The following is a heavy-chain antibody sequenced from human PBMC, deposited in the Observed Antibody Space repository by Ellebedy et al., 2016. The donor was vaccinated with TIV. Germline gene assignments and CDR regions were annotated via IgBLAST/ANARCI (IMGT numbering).Heavy chain of an antibody. Sequence: PGGSLRLSCTASGFTFSSHWMHWVRQAPGKGLVWVSRISSDGSYTSYADSVKGRFTISRDNAKNTLYLQMNSLRVEDTAFYYCTKGYGFEYFQSWGQGTLVTVSS. CDR3: TKGYGFEYFQS. J-gene: IGHJ1*01. D-gene: IGHD5-24*01. CDR1: GFTFSSHW. CDR2: ISSDGSYT. V-gene: IGHV3-74*01.